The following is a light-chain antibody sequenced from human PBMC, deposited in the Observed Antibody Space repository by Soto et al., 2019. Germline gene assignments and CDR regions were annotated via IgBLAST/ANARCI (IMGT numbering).Light chain of an antibody. V-gene: IGKV3-20*01. CDR1: QSVSDNS. J-gene: IGKJ3*01. CDR2: AAS. Sequence: EIVLTQSPGTLSLSPGERATLSCRASQSVSDNSFAWYQQKGGQAPRLLIYAASTRATGVPDRFSGTGSGTDFDLTLSRLGTDDSAVYYLQQYCGSPFPLGPGTKVDIK. CDR3: QQYCGSPFP.